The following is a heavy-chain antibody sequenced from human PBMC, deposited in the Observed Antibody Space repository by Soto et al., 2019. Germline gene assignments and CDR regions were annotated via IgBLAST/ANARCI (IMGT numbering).Heavy chain of an antibody. CDR3: ATAPVLLWFGELPSFDY. V-gene: IGHV1-24*01. J-gene: IGHJ4*02. D-gene: IGHD3-10*01. Sequence: GASVKVSCKVSGYTLTELSMHWVRQAPGKGLEWKGGFDPEDGETIYAQKFQGRVTMTEDTSTDTAYMELSSLRSEDTAVYYCATAPVLLWFGELPSFDYWGQGTLVTVSS. CDR2: FDPEDGET. CDR1: GYTLTELS.